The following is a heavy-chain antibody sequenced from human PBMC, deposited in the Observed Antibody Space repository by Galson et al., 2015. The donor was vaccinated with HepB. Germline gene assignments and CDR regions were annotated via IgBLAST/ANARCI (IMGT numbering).Heavy chain of an antibody. J-gene: IGHJ3*02. CDR2: INPNSGGT. Sequence: SVKVSCKASGYTFTGYYMHWVRQAPGQGLEWMGWINPNSGGTNYAQKFQGWVTMTRDTSISTAYMELSRLRSDDTAVYYCARGRRSITMVRGVNRGMDIWGQGTMVTVSS. V-gene: IGHV1-2*04. CDR1: GYTFTGYY. CDR3: ARGRRSITMVRGVNRGMDI. D-gene: IGHD3-10*01.